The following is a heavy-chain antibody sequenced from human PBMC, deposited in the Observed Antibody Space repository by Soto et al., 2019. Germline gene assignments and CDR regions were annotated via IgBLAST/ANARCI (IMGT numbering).Heavy chain of an antibody. V-gene: IGHV1-69*06. D-gene: IGHD3-22*01. CDR3: ARCHADSSGPGYLDS. CDR1: GGTFRSDA. J-gene: IGHJ4*02. Sequence: QVRLVQSEAEVKKAGSSVKVSCKASGGTFRSDAVTWVRQAPGQGLEWMGGVITIFPKANYAQKFQGRATIAVDKSTSTVYMELNSLKSEDTAMYYCARCHADSSGPGYLDSWGQGTLGTV. CDR2: VITIFPKA.